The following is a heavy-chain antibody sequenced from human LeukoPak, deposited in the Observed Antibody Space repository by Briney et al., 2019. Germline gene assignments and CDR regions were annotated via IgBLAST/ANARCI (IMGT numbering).Heavy chain of an antibody. CDR1: GGSFSGYY. J-gene: IGHJ4*02. CDR3: ARGQYKRDY. V-gene: IGHV4-34*01. D-gene: IGHD1-14*01. CDR2: INHSGGT. Sequence: SETLSLTCAVYGGSFSGYYWSWIRQPSGKGLEWIGEINHSGGTYYNPSLKSRVTISVDTSKNQFSLNLRSVTAADTAVYYCARGQYKRDYWGQGTLVTVSS.